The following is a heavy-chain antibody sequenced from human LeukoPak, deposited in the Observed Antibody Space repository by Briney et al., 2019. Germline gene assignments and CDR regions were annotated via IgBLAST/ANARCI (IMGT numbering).Heavy chain of an antibody. J-gene: IGHJ5*02. CDR1: GGSISSYY. CDR2: IYYSGST. D-gene: IGHD3-3*01. V-gene: IGHV4-59*01. Sequence: SSETLSLTCTVSGGSISSYYWSWIRQPPGKGLEWIGYIYYSGSTNYNPSLKSRVTTSVDTSKNQFSLKLSSVTAADTAVYYCARDGSYYDFWSGYHNWFDPWGQGTLVTVSS. CDR3: ARDGSYYDFWSGYHNWFDP.